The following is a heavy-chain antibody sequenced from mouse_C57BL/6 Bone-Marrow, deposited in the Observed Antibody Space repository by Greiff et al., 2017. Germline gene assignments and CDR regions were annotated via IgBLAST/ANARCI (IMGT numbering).Heavy chain of an antibody. D-gene: IGHD1-1*01. V-gene: IGHV14-4*01. J-gene: IGHJ3*01. CDR2: IDPENGAT. CDR3: TTITTVVAKAY. Sequence: SGAELVRPGASVKLSCTASGFNIKDDYMHWVKQRPEQGLEWIGWIDPENGATEYASKFQGKATITADTSSNTAYLQLSSLTSEDTAVYYCTTITTVVAKAYWGQGTLVTVSA. CDR1: GFNIKDDY.